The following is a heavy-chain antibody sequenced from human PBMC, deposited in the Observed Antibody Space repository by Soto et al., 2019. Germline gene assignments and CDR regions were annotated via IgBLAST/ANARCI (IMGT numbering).Heavy chain of an antibody. V-gene: IGHV3-21*01. CDR2: ISSSSSYI. CDR1: GFTFSSYS. J-gene: IGHJ4*02. Sequence: EVQLVESGGGLVKPGGSLRLSCAASGFTFSSYSMNWVRQAPGKGLEWVSSISSSSSYIYYTDSVKGRFTISRDNAKNSLYLQMNSLRAEDTAVYYCARARGAVNTLVDYWGQGTLVTVSS. CDR3: ARARGAVNTLVDY. D-gene: IGHD3-16*01.